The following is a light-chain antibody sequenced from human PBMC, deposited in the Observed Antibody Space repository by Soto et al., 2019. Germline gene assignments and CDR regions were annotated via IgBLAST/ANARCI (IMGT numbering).Light chain of an antibody. CDR3: QQYDHLPRT. CDR1: QEISNY. Sequence: DIQMIQSPSSLSASVGDRVTITCQASQEISNYLNWYQQKPGKAPKLLIYDASNLERGVPSRFSGGGSGTDFTFTISSLQPEDFATYYCQQYDHLPRTFGRGTKVEIK. V-gene: IGKV1-33*01. J-gene: IGKJ1*01. CDR2: DAS.